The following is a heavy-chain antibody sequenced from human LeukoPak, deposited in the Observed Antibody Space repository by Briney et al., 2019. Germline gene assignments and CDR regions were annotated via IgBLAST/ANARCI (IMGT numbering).Heavy chain of an antibody. V-gene: IGHV4-59*01. CDR1: GGSIISYY. CDR3: ARDGRRGPQAYFEH. J-gene: IGHJ4*02. CDR2: IYYSGST. Sequence: SETLSLTCTVSGGSIISYYGSWIRQPPGKGLEWIGYIYYSGSTNYNPSLKSRVTISVDTSKNQFSLKLSSVTAADTAVYYCARDGRRGPQAYFEHWRQGPVDTVSS. D-gene: IGHD3-10*01.